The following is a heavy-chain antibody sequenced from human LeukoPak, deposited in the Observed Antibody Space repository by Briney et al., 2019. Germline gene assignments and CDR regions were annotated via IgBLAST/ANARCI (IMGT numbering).Heavy chain of an antibody. Sequence: GGSLRLSCAASGFTFSDHYMHWVRQAPGKGLEWVAVISYDGSNKYYADSVKGRFTISRDNSKNSLYLQMNSLRAEDTAVYYCARDLSTWYFQHWGQGTLITVSS. V-gene: IGHV3-30-3*01. CDR1: GFTFSDHY. J-gene: IGHJ1*01. CDR2: ISYDGSNK. D-gene: IGHD2-2*01. CDR3: ARDLSTWYFQH.